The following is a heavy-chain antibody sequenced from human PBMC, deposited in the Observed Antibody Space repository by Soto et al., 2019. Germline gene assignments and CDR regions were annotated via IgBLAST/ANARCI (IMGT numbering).Heavy chain of an antibody. D-gene: IGHD3-10*01. Sequence: GASVKVSCMASGYTFTSYYMHWVRQAPGQGLEWMGIINPSGGSTSYAQKFQGRVTMTRDTSTSTVYMELSSLRSEDTAVYYCARSGKDLSGSYQNHYYYGMDVWGQGTTVTVSS. CDR2: INPSGGST. J-gene: IGHJ6*02. V-gene: IGHV1-46*01. CDR3: ARSGKDLSGSYQNHYYYGMDV. CDR1: GYTFTSYY.